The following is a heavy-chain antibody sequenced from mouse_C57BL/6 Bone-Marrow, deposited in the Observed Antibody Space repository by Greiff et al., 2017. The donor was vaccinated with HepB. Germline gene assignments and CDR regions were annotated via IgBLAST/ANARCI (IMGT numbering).Heavy chain of an antibody. Sequence: QVQLQQSGAELVRPGASVTLSCKASGYTFTDYEMHWVKQTPVHGLEWIGAIDPETGGTAYNQKFTGKAILTADKSSSTAYMELRSLTSEDSAVYYCTRPLTTVVARYYFDYWGQGTTLTVSS. CDR1: GYTFTDYE. CDR3: TRPLTTVVARYYFDY. CDR2: IDPETGGT. D-gene: IGHD1-1*01. J-gene: IGHJ2*01. V-gene: IGHV1-15*01.